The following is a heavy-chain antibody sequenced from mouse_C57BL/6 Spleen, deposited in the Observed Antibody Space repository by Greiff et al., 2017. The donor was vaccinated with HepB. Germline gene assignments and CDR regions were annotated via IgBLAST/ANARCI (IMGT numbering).Heavy chain of an antibody. CDR2: INPNSGST. J-gene: IGHJ2*01. CDR1: GYTFTSYW. D-gene: IGHD1-1*01. CDR3: AREGTTVKGY. Sequence: VQLQQSGAELVKPGASVKLSCKASGYTFTSYWMHWVKQRPGQGLEWIGMINPNSGSTNYNEKFKSKATLTVDKSSSTAYMQRSSLTSEDAAVYYCAREGTTVKGYWGQGTTLTVSS. V-gene: IGHV1-64*01.